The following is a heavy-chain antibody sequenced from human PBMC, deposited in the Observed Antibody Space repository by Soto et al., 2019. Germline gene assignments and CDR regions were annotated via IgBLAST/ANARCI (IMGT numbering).Heavy chain of an antibody. CDR1: GFTFSSYA. V-gene: IGHV3-23*01. D-gene: IGHD6-19*01. CDR3: AKDYRVPSGWYQGSYYYGMDV. Sequence: GGSLRLSCAASGFTFSSYAMSWVRQAPGKGLEWVSAISGSGGSTYYADSVKGRFTISRDNSKNTLYLQMNSLRAEDTAVYYCAKDYRVPSGWYQGSYYYGMDVWGQGTTVTVSS. J-gene: IGHJ6*02. CDR2: ISGSGGST.